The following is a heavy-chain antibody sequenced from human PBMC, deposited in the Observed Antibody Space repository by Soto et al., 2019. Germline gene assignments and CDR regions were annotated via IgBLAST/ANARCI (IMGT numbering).Heavy chain of an antibody. Sequence: GGSRRPSCAASGFTFSSYAMSWVRQAPGKGLEWVSAISGSGGSTYYADSVKGRFTISRDNSKNTLYLQMNSLRAEDTAVYYCAKWGPYCSSTSCYAVYYYYGMDVWGQGTTVTVSS. D-gene: IGHD2-2*01. CDR3: AKWGPYCSSTSCYAVYYYYGMDV. CDR1: GFTFSSYA. CDR2: ISGSGGST. V-gene: IGHV3-23*01. J-gene: IGHJ6*02.